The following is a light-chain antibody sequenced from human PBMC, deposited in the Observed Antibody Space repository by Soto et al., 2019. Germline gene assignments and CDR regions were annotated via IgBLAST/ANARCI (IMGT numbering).Light chain of an antibody. CDR1: RSNVGTNT. CDR2: SSN. V-gene: IGLV1-44*01. Sequence: QSVLTQPPSASGTPGQRVTISCSGSRSNVGTNTVNWYQQFPGTAPRLLIYSSNQRPSGVPDRFSGSKSGTSASLAISGLQSEDEADYYCAAWDDSLSGVIFGGGTKLTVL. J-gene: IGLJ2*01. CDR3: AAWDDSLSGVI.